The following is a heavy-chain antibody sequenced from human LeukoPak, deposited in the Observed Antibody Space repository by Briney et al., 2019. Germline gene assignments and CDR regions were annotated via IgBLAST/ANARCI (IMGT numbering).Heavy chain of an antibody. Sequence: GASVKVSCKASGYTFTGYYMHWVRQAPGQGLEWMGWINPNSGGTNYAQKFQGRVTMTRDTSISTAYMELSRLRSDDTAVYYCARDGGSGWYPHYYFDYWGQGTLVTVSS. D-gene: IGHD6-19*01. CDR3: ARDGGSGWYPHYYFDY. V-gene: IGHV1-2*02. CDR2: INPNSGGT. CDR1: GYTFTGYY. J-gene: IGHJ4*02.